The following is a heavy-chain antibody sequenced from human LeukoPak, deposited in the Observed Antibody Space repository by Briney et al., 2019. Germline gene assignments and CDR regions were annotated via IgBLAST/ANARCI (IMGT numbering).Heavy chain of an antibody. V-gene: IGHV3-48*01. CDR2: ISSSSSTI. D-gene: IGHD5-18*01. CDR3: ARVNGYSYGQNWYSDL. CDR1: GFTFSSYS. Sequence: GGSLRLSCAASGFTFSSYSMNWVRQAPGKGLEWVSYISSSSSTIYYADSVKGRFTISRDNAKNSLYLQMNSLRAEDTAVYYCARVNGYSYGQNWYSDLWGRGTLVTVSS. J-gene: IGHJ2*01.